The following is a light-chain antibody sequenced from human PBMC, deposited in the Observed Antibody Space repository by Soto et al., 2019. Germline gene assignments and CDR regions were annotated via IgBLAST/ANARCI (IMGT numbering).Light chain of an antibody. J-gene: IGLJ1*01. V-gene: IGLV3-9*01. Sequence: SDELTPPLSVSVALGQTARITCGRNNIGSKNVHWYQQKPGQAPVLVIYRDSNRPSGIPERFSGSNSGNTATLTISRAHAGDEAHYYCQVWDSSTAVFGTGTKVTVL. CDR2: RDS. CDR3: QVWDSSTAV. CDR1: NIGSKN.